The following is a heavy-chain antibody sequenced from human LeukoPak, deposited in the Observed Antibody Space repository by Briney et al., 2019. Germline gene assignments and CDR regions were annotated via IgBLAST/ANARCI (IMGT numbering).Heavy chain of an antibody. J-gene: IGHJ6*02. CDR1: GFTFSTYE. Sequence: TGGSLRLSCAASGFTFSTYEMNWVRQAPGKGLEWVSYISGSGSNIYYADSVKGRFTISRDNAKHSLYLQMNSLRVEDTAVYYCAREKNYNGMDVWGRGTTVTVSS. CDR3: AREKNYNGMDV. CDR2: ISGSGSNI. V-gene: IGHV3-48*03.